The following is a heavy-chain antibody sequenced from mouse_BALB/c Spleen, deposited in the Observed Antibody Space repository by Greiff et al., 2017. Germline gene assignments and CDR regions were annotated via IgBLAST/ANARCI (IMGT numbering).Heavy chain of an antibody. J-gene: IGHJ4*01. CDR2: ISSGGST. CDR1: GFTFSSYA. D-gene: IGHD1-1*01. Sequence: EVQLVESGGGLVKPGGSLKLSCAASGFTFSSYAMSWVRQTPEKRLEWVASISSGGSTYYPDSVKGRFTISRDNARNILYLQMSSLRSEDTAMYYCARGSSPLYAMDYWGQGTSVTVSS. V-gene: IGHV5-6-5*01. CDR3: ARGSSPLYAMDY.